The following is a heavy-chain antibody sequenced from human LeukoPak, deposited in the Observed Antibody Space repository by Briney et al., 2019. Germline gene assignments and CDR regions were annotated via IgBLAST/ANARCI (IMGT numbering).Heavy chain of an antibody. CDR1: GLTFSSHG. Sequence: GGSLRLSCAASGLTFSSHGFHWVRQAPGKGLEWVTFISLDGSKKSYADSVKGRFTFSRDDSKNTLYLEMNSLRAEDTAVYYCARDRAVSWFDSWGLGTLVTVSS. CDR3: ARDRAVSWFDS. CDR2: ISLDGSKK. V-gene: IGHV3-33*05. J-gene: IGHJ5*01. D-gene: IGHD3-10*01.